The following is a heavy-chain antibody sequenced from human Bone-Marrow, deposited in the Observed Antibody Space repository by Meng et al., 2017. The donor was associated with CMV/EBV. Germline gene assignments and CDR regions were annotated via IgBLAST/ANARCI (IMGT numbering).Heavy chain of an antibody. CDR2: IYHSGST. J-gene: IGHJ6*02. Sequence: SETLSLTCTVSSYSISSGYYWGWIRQPPGKGLEWIGSIYHSGSTYYNPSLKSRVTISVDTSKNQFSLKLSSVTAADTAVYYCARYTFGGVRVYYYGMDVWGQGTTVTFSS. V-gene: IGHV4-38-2*02. D-gene: IGHD3-16*01. CDR1: SYSISSGYY. CDR3: ARYTFGGVRVYYYGMDV.